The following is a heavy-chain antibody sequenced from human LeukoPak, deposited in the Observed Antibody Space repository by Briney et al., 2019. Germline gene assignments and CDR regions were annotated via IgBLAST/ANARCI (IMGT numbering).Heavy chain of an antibody. V-gene: IGHV1-2*02. D-gene: IGHD4-11*01. J-gene: IGHJ4*02. CDR3: ARDAIVRDYSYSDY. CDR2: INPNSGGT. CDR1: RYNFPAYF. Sequence: ASVKVSCKAARYNFPAYFMHWVRQAPGQGLEWMGWINPNSGGTNYAQKFQGRVTMTRDTSISTAYMELSRLRSDDTAVHYCARDAIVRDYSYSDYWGQGTLVTVSS.